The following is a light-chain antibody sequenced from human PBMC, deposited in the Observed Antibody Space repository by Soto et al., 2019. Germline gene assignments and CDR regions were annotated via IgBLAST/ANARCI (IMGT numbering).Light chain of an antibody. CDR3: QQYDNLLT. J-gene: IGKJ4*01. CDR1: QDISNY. CDR2: DAS. V-gene: IGKV1-33*01. Sequence: DIQMTQSPSSLSASVGDRVTITCQASQDISNYLNWYQQKPGKAPKLLIYDASNLETGVPSRFSGSGSGTDFTFTISXLQPEDIATYYCQQYDNLLTFGGGTKVDIK.